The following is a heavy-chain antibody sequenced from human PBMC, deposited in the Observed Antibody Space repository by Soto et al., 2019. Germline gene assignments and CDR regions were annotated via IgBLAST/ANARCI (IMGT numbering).Heavy chain of an antibody. V-gene: IGHV5-10-1*01. D-gene: IGHD6-13*01. CDR1: GYSFTSYW. CDR2: IDPSDSYT. CDR3: ARPGIAAAGTFGFDY. J-gene: IGHJ4*02. Sequence: GESLKISCKGSGYSFTSYWINWVRQMPGKGLEWMGRIDPSDSYTNYSPSFQGHVTISADKSISTASLQWSSLKASDTAMYYCARPGIAAAGTFGFDYWGQGTLVTVSS.